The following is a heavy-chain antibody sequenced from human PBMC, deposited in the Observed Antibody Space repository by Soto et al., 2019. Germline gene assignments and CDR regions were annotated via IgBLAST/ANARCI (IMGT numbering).Heavy chain of an antibody. Sequence: PGGSLRLSCAASGFTFSSYAMSWVRQAPGKGLEWVSAISGSGGSTYYADSVKGRFTVSRDNSKNTLYLQMNSLRAEDTAVYYCAKDGLWFGESRFDNNWFDPWGQGTLVTVSS. CDR3: AKDGLWFGESRFDNNWFDP. D-gene: IGHD3-10*01. CDR2: ISGSGGST. CDR1: GFTFSSYA. J-gene: IGHJ5*02. V-gene: IGHV3-23*01.